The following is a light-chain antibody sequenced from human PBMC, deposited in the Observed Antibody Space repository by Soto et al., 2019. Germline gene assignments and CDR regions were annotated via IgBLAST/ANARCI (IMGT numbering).Light chain of an antibody. CDR2: DAS. CDR1: QSVGSN. J-gene: IGKJ3*01. CDR3: QHYNSWPL. V-gene: IGKV3-15*01. Sequence: EIVLTQSPATLSVSPGERVTLSCRASQSVGSNLAWYQQKPGQTPRLLIYDASTRATGLPARFSGSGSGTEFTLTISSLQSEDFAVYYCQHYNSWPLFGPGTKVDI.